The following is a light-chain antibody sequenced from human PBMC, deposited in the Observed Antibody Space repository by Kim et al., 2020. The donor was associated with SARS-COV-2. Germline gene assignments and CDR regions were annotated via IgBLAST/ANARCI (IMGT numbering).Light chain of an antibody. CDR2: DAS. J-gene: IGKJ5*01. CDR3: QQQNNRPPCT. Sequence: EIVLTQSPATLSLSPGERATLSCRASQSVSSNLAWYHQKPGQAPRLLIYDASTRATGIPARFSGSGSGTEFTLTISSLRSDDFAVYYYQQQNNRPPCTFGQGTKLEIK. CDR1: QSVSSN. V-gene: IGKV3-15*01.